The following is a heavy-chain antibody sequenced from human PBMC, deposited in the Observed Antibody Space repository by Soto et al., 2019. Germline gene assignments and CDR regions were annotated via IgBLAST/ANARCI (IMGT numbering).Heavy chain of an antibody. CDR2: ISYDGSNK. J-gene: IGHJ4*02. Sequence: PGGSLRLSCAASGFTFSSYGIHWVRQAPGKGLEWVAVISYDGSNKYYADSVKGRFTISRDNSKNTLYLQMNSLRAEDTAVYYCVKDFYYYDSSGPWDYWGQGTLVTVSS. CDR3: VKDFYYYDSSGPWDY. CDR1: GFTFSSYG. D-gene: IGHD3-22*01. V-gene: IGHV3-30*18.